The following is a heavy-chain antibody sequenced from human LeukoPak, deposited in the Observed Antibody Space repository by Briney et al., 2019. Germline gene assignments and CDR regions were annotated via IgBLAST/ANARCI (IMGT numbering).Heavy chain of an antibody. CDR3: ARRIAARPEVSFDI. Sequence: KSSETLSLTCTVSDGSISSSSYYWGWIRQPPGKGLEWIGSIYYSGSTYYNPSLKSRVTISVDTSKNQFSLKLSSVTAADTAVYYCARRIAARPEVSFDIWGQGTMVTVSS. CDR2: IYYSGST. CDR1: DGSISSSSYY. J-gene: IGHJ3*02. D-gene: IGHD6-6*01. V-gene: IGHV4-39*01.